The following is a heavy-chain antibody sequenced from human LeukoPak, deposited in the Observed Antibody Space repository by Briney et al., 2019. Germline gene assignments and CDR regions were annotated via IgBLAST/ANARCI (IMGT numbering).Heavy chain of an antibody. J-gene: IGHJ4*02. CDR3: ATDSPETAAFDY. V-gene: IGHV3-48*04. Sequence: QAGGSLRLSCAASGFSFNTYSMNWVRQAPGKGLEWVSYIVGSSSTIYYADSVKGRFTISRDNAKNSLYLQMDSLRAEDTAVYYCATDSPETAAFDYWGQGTLVTVSS. CDR2: IVGSSSTI. D-gene: IGHD1-1*01. CDR1: GFSFNTYS.